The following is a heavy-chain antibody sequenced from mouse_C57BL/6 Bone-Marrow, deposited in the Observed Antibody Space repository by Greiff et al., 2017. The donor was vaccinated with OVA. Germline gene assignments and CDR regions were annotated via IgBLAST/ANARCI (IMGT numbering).Heavy chain of an antibody. D-gene: IGHD2-13*01. CDR2: ISDGGSYT. CDR1: GFTFSSYA. CDR3: ASDYWRY. J-gene: IGHJ2*01. V-gene: IGHV5-4*03. Sequence: EVKVVESGGGLVKPGGSLKLSCAASGFTFSSYAMSWVRQTPEKRLEWVATISDGGSYTYYPDNVKGRFTISRDNAKNNLYLQMSHLKSEDTAMYYCASDYWRYWGQGTTLTVSS.